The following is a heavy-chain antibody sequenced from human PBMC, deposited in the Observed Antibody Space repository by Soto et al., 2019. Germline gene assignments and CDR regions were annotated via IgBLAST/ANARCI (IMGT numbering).Heavy chain of an antibody. D-gene: IGHD2-21*01. CDR3: AKIVTRHSLVPVFDQ. J-gene: IGHJ4*02. V-gene: IGHV3-9*01. Sequence: HLVESGGGLVQPGRSLRLSCVASGFRFDEYAIHWVRQAPGKGLEWVSGISWDSGSINYAGSVRGRFTVYRDNAKNSLYLHMTSLRSEDTAFYYCAKIVTRHSLVPVFDQWGQGAMVSVSS. CDR2: ISWDSGSI. CDR1: GFRFDEYA.